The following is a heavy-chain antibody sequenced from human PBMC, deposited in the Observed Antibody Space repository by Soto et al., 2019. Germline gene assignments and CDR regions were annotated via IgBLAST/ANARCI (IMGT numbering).Heavy chain of an antibody. J-gene: IGHJ5*02. D-gene: IGHD3-10*01. CDR2: IDGSGGIT. CDR1: GFTFGTTD. CDR3: VKNSGWFNT. V-gene: IGHV3-23*01. Sequence: GGSLRLSCSASGFTFGTTDMSWVRQAPGEGLEWVSTIDGSGGITYYADSVKGRFTISRDNSRNTVYLQMNSLRGDDTALYYCVKNSGWFNTWGQGALVTVSS.